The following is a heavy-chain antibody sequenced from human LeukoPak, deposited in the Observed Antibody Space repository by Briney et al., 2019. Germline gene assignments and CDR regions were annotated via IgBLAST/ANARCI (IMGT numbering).Heavy chain of an antibody. CDR3: TSWGDTTAEYFQR. CDR1: GFTFSSYW. CDR2: ISTDGSTT. D-gene: IGHD2-21*02. Sequence: GGSLRLSCAASGFTFSSYWMHWVRQAPGKGLVWVSRISTDGSTTTYADSVKGRFTISRDNAQNSMYLQMNSLRVEDTAVYYCTSWGDTTAEYFQRWGQGTLVTVSS. J-gene: IGHJ1*01. V-gene: IGHV3-74*01.